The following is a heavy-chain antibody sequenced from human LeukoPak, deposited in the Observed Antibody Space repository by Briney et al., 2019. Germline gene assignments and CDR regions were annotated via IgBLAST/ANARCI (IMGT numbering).Heavy chain of an antibody. Sequence: ASETLSLTCTVSGGSIRDFYRCWIRQPPGTGLEWIGYIYYTGNTNYNPSLRSRVTISVDRPKNQFSLRLSSVTAADTAVYYCARSYGGHFEYWGQGALVSVSS. CDR2: IYYTGNT. CDR1: GGSIRDFY. D-gene: IGHD3-16*01. CDR3: ARSYGGHFEY. J-gene: IGHJ4*02. V-gene: IGHV4-59*01.